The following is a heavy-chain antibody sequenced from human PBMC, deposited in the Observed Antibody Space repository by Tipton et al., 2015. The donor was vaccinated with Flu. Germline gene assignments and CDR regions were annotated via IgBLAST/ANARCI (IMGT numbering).Heavy chain of an antibody. J-gene: IGHJ6*02. CDR3: ARDFGDYGSGSYSYYYYYGMDV. CDR1: GFTFSSYE. CDR2: ISSSGSTI. V-gene: IGHV3-48*03. Sequence: SLRLSCAASGFTFSSYEMNWVRQAPGKGLEWVSYISSSGSTIYYADSVKGRFTISRDNAKNSLYLQMNSLRAEDTAVYYCARDFGDYGSGSYSYYYYYGMDVRGQGTTVTVSS. D-gene: IGHD3-10*01.